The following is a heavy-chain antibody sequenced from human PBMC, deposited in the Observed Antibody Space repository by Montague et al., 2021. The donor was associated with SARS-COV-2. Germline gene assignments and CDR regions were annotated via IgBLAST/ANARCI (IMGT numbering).Heavy chain of an antibody. Sequence: CAISGDSVSSKGAAWNWNRQSPSRGLEWLGRTYYRSQWYEDYAVSVKGRITIKPDTSKNQFSLHLESVSPDDTALYYCARGAYHDLYYYYHGMDVWGRGTTVSVSS. CDR3: ARGAYHDLYYYYHGMDV. CDR1: GDSVSSKGAA. D-gene: IGHD2-2*01. V-gene: IGHV6-1*01. J-gene: IGHJ6*02. CDR2: TYYRSQWYE.